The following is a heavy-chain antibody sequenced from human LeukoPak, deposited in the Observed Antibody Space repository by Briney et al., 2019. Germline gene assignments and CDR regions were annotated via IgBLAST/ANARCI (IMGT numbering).Heavy chain of an antibody. CDR2: FYTSEAT. CDR3: ARGDDSDAFDI. CDR1: GDAISSYY. J-gene: IGHJ3*02. D-gene: IGHD3-16*01. V-gene: IGHV4-4*07. Sequence: SETLSLTCTVSGDAISSYYWSWVRQPAGQGLEWIGRFYTSEATNYNPSLKSRVTMSVDTSKNQFSLRLRSVTAADSAVYYCARGDDSDAFDIWGQGTMVTVSS.